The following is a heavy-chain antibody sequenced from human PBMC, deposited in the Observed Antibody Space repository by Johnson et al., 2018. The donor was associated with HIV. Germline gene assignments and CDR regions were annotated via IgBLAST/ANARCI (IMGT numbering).Heavy chain of an antibody. D-gene: IGHD1-14*01. J-gene: IGHJ3*02. V-gene: IGHV3-48*04. CDR3: ARDGMAATKANI. Sequence: VQLVESGGGVVQPGGSLRLSCEASGFTFSSYAMHWVRQAPGKGLEWVSYISSSGSTIYYADSVKGRFTISRDNAKNSLYLQMNSLRAEDTAVYYCARDGMAATKANIWGQGTMVTVSS. CDR1: GFTFSSYA. CDR2: ISSSGSTI.